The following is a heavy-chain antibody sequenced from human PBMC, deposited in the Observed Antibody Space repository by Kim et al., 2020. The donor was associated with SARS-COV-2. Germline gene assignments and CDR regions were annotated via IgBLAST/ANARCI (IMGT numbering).Heavy chain of an antibody. D-gene: IGHD3-3*01. CDR1: GFTFSSYG. J-gene: IGHJ5*02. CDR3: ARERADDFWSGYYPSGNWFDP. V-gene: IGHV3-33*01. Sequence: GGSLRLSCAASGFTFSSYGMHWVRQAPCKGLEWVAVIWYDGSNKYYADSVKGRFTISRDNSKNTLYLQMNSLRAEDTAVYYCARERADDFWSGYYPSGNWFDPWGQGTLGTVSS. CDR2: IWYDGSNK.